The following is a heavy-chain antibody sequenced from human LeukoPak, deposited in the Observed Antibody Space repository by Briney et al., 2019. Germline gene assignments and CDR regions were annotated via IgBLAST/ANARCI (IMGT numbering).Heavy chain of an antibody. CDR1: GFTFTTYT. CDR2: ISSSSSTI. J-gene: IGHJ3*02. D-gene: IGHD6-6*01. CDR3: AREYSSSSGRAFDI. Sequence: GGSLRLSCAASGFTFTTYTMNWVRQTPGKGLEWVSFISSSSSTIYYADSVKGRFTISRDNAKNSLFLQMNSLRAEDTAVYYCAREYSSSSGRAFDIWGQGTMVTVSS. V-gene: IGHV3-48*01.